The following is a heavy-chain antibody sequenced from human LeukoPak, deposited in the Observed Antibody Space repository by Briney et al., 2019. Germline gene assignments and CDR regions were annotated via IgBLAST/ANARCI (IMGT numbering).Heavy chain of an antibody. CDR2: INPNSGGT. CDR1: KYSFTGYY. Sequence: ASVKVSCKASKYSFTGYYMHWVRQAPGQGLEWMGWINPNSGGTNYAQKFQGRVTMTRDTSISTAYMELSRLRSDDTAVYYCASCSGGSCYSPFDYWGQGTLVTVSS. J-gene: IGHJ4*02. V-gene: IGHV1-2*02. CDR3: ASCSGGSCYSPFDY. D-gene: IGHD2-15*01.